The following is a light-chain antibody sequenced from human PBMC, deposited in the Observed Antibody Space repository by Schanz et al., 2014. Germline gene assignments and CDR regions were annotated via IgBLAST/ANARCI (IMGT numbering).Light chain of an antibody. CDR2: EVN. J-gene: IGLJ2*01. Sequence: QSVLTQPASVSGSPGQSITISCTGTSSDVGSYNLVSWYQQHPGKAPKLMIYEVNKRPSGVPDRFSGSKSGNTASLTVSGLQADDEADYYCSSYAGSNNFGVFGGGTKLTVL. CDR3: SSYAGSNNFGV. V-gene: IGLV2-8*01. CDR1: SSDVGSYNL.